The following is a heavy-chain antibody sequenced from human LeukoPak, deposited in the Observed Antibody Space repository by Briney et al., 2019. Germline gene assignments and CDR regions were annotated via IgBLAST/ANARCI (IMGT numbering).Heavy chain of an antibody. CDR1: GFTFSNYW. J-gene: IGHJ4*02. Sequence: GSLLLSCAASGFTFSNYWLTWVRPAPGQGLEWVANIKQDGSEKHYVDSVKGRFTISRYNAKNSLYLQMNSLRAEDTAVYYCARDRQIAYWGQGTLVTVSS. CDR3: ARDRQIAY. CDR2: IKQDGSEK. V-gene: IGHV3-7*01.